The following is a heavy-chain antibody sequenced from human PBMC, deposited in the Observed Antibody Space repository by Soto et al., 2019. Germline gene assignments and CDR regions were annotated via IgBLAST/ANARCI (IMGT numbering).Heavy chain of an antibody. V-gene: IGHV4-34*01. D-gene: IGHD3-3*01. Sequence: SETLSLNCAVYGGSFSGYYWSWIRQPPGKGLEWIGEINHSGSTNYNPSLKSRVTISVDTSKNQFSLKLSSVTAADTAVYYCAKGDQSGYYPYYYYGMDVWGQGTTVTVSS. CDR1: GGSFSGYY. CDR3: AKGDQSGYYPYYYYGMDV. CDR2: INHSGST. J-gene: IGHJ6*02.